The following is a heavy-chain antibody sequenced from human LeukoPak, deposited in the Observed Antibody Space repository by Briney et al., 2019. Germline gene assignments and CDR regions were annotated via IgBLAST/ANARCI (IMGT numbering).Heavy chain of an antibody. J-gene: IGHJ4*02. CDR3: TRERGQGRYDY. Sequence: ASVKVSCKASGYTFTSYAIHWVRQAPGQRLEWMGWISVGNGNTKYSQKLQGRVTITGDTSASTAYMELSSLRSEDTAVYYCTRERGQGRYDYWGQGTLVTVSS. CDR1: GYTFTSYA. V-gene: IGHV1-3*01. CDR2: ISVGNGNT.